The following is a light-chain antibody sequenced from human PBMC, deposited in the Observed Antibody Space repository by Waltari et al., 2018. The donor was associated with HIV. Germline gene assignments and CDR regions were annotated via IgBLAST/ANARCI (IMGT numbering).Light chain of an antibody. CDR1: SSDVGGYTY. CDR3: CSYAGSYTGV. Sequence: QSALTQPRSVSGSPGQSVTISCTGTSSDVGGYTYVSWYQQHPAKAPNLLIYDVSKRPSGVPDRFSCSKSGNTASLTISGLQAEDEADYYCCSYAGSYTGVFGGGTKLTVL. V-gene: IGLV2-11*01. J-gene: IGLJ2*01. CDR2: DVS.